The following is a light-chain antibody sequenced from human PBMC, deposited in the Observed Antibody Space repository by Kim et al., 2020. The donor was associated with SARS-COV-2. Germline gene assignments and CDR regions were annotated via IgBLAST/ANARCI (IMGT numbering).Light chain of an antibody. Sequence: VAQGQPASVTYSGVKWGVEYACWYRQKPGQSPVLVIYQDSKRPSGIPERFAGSNSGNTATLTISGTQAMDEADYYCQAWDSSTYVVFGGGTQLTVL. CDR2: QDS. CDR3: QAWDSSTYVV. J-gene: IGLJ2*01. CDR1: KWGVEY. V-gene: IGLV3-1*01.